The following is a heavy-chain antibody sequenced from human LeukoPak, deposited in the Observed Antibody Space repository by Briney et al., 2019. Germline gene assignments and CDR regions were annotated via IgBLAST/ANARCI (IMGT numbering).Heavy chain of an antibody. CDR1: GGSISSYY. D-gene: IGHD2-15*01. CDR3: ARTGYCSGGSCYYAFDI. CDR2: IYYSGST. J-gene: IGHJ3*02. V-gene: IGHV4-59*08. Sequence: SETLSLTCTVSGGSISSYYWSWIRRPPAKGLEWIGYIYYSGSTNYNPSLKSRVTISVDTSKNQFSLKLSSVTAADTAVYYCARTGYCSGGSCYYAFDIWGQGTMVTVSS.